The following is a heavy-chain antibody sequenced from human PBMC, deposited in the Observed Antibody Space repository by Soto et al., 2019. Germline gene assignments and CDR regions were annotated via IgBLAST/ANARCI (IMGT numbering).Heavy chain of an antibody. V-gene: IGHV4-34*01. J-gene: IGHJ4*02. CDR2: INHSGST. CDR3: ARVTGRDSSGYYYTPFDY. Sequence: SETLSLTCAVYGGSFSGYFWSWIRQPPGKGLEWIGEINHSGSTNYNPSLKSRVTISVDTSKNQFSLKLSSVTAADTAVYYCARVTGRDSSGYYYTPFDYWGQGTLVTVSS. CDR1: GGSFSGYF. D-gene: IGHD3-22*01.